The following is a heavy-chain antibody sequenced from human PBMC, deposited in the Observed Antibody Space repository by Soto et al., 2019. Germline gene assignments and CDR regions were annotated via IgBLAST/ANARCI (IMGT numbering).Heavy chain of an antibody. D-gene: IGHD2-2*01. CDR3: ARAGCTSTSCDPLDS. Sequence: QLQLQESGPGLVNPSETLSLTCTVSGGSISSTSYSWGWIRQAPGKGLEWIASIYNSGSTYYNPSLKSRVTISVATSKNQFSLNLSSVTAADTAVYYCARAGCTSTSCDPLDSGGQGTLVTVSS. CDR2: IYNSGST. CDR1: GGSISSTSYS. J-gene: IGHJ1*01. V-gene: IGHV4-39*01.